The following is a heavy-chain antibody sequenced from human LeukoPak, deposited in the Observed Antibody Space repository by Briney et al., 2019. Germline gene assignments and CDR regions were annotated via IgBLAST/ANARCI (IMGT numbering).Heavy chain of an antibody. CDR2: ISSSSNYI. D-gene: IGHD3-10*01. Sequence: GGSLRLSCAASGFTFSSYSMNWVRQAPGKGLEWVSSISSSSNYIYYADSVKGRFTISRDNAKNSLYLQMNSLRAEDTAVYYCARDWGSARDYFDYWGQGTLVTVSS. CDR1: GFTFSSYS. V-gene: IGHV3-21*01. J-gene: IGHJ4*02. CDR3: ARDWGSARDYFDY.